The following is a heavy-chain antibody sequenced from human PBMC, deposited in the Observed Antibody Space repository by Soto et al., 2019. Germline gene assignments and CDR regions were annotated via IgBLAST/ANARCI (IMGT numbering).Heavy chain of an antibody. CDR2: IYHSGST. Sequence: SETLSLTCAVSGGSISSSNWWSWVRQPPGKGLEWIGEIYHSGSTNYNPSLKSRVTISVDKSKNQFSLKLSSVTAADTAVYYCATHEAGSSWYHGSGFFDYWGQGTLVTVSS. V-gene: IGHV4-4*02. CDR3: ATHEAGSSWYHGSGFFDY. J-gene: IGHJ4*02. CDR1: GGSISSSNW. D-gene: IGHD6-13*01.